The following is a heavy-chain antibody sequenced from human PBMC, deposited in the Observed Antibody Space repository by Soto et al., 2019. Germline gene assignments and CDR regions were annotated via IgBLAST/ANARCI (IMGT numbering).Heavy chain of an antibody. V-gene: IGHV3-23*01. Sequence: EVQLLESGGDLVQPGGSLRLSCAASGFTFSGYAMSWVRQAPGKGLEWVSVIHGGGNSAYYADSVKGRFTISRDNSKNTLYLQMSSLRGEDTAVYYCAKNSVRVTTSWHFAYWAQGPLVTVSS. CDR2: IHGGGNSA. CDR1: GFTFSGYA. D-gene: IGHD4-17*01. CDR3: AKNSVRVTTSWHFAY. J-gene: IGHJ4*02.